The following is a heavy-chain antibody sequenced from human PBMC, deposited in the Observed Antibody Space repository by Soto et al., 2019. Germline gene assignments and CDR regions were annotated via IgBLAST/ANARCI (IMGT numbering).Heavy chain of an antibody. CDR3: TRDASRDSSARGWFDP. J-gene: IGHJ5*02. D-gene: IGHD6-13*01. CDR2: ISSNSAYI. Sequence: WGSLRLSCAASGFTFRSLTMNWVRQAPGKGLEWVSTISSNSAYIYYTDALRGRFTISRDNAKNSLHLQMNSLRAEDTAVYSCTRDASRDSSARGWFDPWGPGPLVTVSS. CDR1: GFTFRSLT. V-gene: IGHV3-21*01.